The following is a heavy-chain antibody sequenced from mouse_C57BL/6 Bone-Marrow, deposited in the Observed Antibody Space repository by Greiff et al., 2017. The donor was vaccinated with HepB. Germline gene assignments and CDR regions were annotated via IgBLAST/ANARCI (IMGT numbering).Heavy chain of an antibody. V-gene: IGHV5-4*01. D-gene: IGHD2-4*01. CDR1: GFTFSSYA. CDR2: ISDGGSYT. Sequence: DVKLVDSGGGLVKPGGSLKLSCAASGFTFSSYAMSWVRQTPENRLEWVATISDGGSYTYYPDNVKGRFTISRDNSKNTLYMQMSHLQSEDTAMYYCARDAYDYGGLYSMAYWGQGTSVTVSS. CDR3: ARDAYDYGGLYSMAY. J-gene: IGHJ4*01.